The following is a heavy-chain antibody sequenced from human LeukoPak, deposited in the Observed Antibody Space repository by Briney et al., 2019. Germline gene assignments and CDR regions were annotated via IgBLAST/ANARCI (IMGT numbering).Heavy chain of an antibody. J-gene: IGHJ5*02. V-gene: IGHV1-24*01. CDR2: FDPEDGET. Sequence: ASVKVSCKVSGYTLTELSMHWVRQAPGKGLEWMGGFDPEDGETIYAQKFQGRVTMTEDTSTDTAYMELSSLRSEDTAVYYCATDRAGEGGNWFDPWGQGTLVTVSS. CDR3: ATDRAGEGGNWFDP. D-gene: IGHD7-27*01. CDR1: GYTLTELS.